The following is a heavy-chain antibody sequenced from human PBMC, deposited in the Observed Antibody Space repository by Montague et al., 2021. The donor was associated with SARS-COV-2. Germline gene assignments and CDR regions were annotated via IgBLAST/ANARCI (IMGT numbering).Heavy chain of an antibody. D-gene: IGHD3-10*01. CDR2: INHSGST. V-gene: IGHV4-34*01. J-gene: IGHJ3*02. CDR3: AIPMVRGFSRAFDI. Sequence: SETLSLTCTVSGGSFSGYYWSWSRQPPGKGLEWIGEINHSGSTNYNPSLKSRATISVDTSKNQFSLKLSSVTAADTAVYYCAIPMVRGFSRAFDIRGQGTMVTVSS. CDR1: GGSFSGYY.